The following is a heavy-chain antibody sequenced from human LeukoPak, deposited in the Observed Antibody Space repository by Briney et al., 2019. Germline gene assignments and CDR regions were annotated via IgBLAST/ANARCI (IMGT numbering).Heavy chain of an antibody. CDR3: ARDPHSTIFGVVTDYYYYGMDV. CDR2: ISSSSSYI. CDR1: GFTFSSYS. D-gene: IGHD3-3*01. Sequence: PGGSLRLYCAASGFTFSSYSMNWVRQATGKGLEWVSSISSSSSYIYYADSVKGRFTISRDNAKNSLYLQMNSLRAENTAVYYCARDPHSTIFGVVTDYYYYGMDVWGQGTTVTVSS. J-gene: IGHJ6*02. V-gene: IGHV3-21*01.